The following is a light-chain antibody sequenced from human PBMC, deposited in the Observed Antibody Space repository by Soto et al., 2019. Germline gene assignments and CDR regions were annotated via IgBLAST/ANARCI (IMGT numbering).Light chain of an antibody. CDR1: QSVSSY. J-gene: IGKJ3*01. CDR3: QQRSNWPPRFT. CDR2: DAS. Sequence: EIVLTQSPATLSLSPGERVTLSCRASQSVSSYLAWYQQKPGQAPRRLIYDASNRATGIPARFSGSGSGTDFPLTISSLEPEDFAVYYCQQRSNWPPRFTFGPGTKVDIK. V-gene: IGKV3-11*01.